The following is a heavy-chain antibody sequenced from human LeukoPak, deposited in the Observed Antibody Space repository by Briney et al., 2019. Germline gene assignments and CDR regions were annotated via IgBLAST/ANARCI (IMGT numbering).Heavy chain of an antibody. D-gene: IGHD6-19*01. CDR1: GFTFSNYA. CDR3: AKGYSSGRIDY. Sequence: GGSLRLSCAASGFTFSNYAMTWVRQAPGKGLEWVSGISGSGSSTYYADSVKGRFTFSRDNSKNTLYLQMNSLRAEDTAVYYCAKGYSSGRIDYWGQGTLVTVSS. CDR2: ISGSGSST. V-gene: IGHV3-23*01. J-gene: IGHJ4*02.